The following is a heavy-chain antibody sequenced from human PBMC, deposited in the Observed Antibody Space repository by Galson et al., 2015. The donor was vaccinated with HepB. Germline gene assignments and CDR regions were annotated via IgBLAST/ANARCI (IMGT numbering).Heavy chain of an antibody. CDR1: GGTFSRYA. V-gene: IGHV1-69*13. Sequence: SVKVSCKASGGTFSRYAISWVRQAPGQGLEWMGGIIPIFGTANYAQKFQGRVTITADESTSTAYMELSSLRSEDTAVYYCARDFADRSHKLGYCTGGVCYGARFAFDIWGQGTMVTVSS. CDR2: IIPIFGTA. CDR3: ARDFADRSHKLGYCTGGVCYGARFAFDI. J-gene: IGHJ3*02. D-gene: IGHD2-8*02.